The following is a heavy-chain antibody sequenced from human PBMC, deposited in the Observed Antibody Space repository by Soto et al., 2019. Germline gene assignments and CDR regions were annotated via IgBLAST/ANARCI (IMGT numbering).Heavy chain of an antibody. CDR2: IYWDDDK. CDR3: AHSKGPHWLVPHFDF. CDR1: GFSLSTSGGG. V-gene: IGHV2-5*02. J-gene: IGHJ4*02. D-gene: IGHD6-19*01. Sequence: QITVKESGPTLVKATQSLTLTCTFSGFSLSTSGGGVGWIRQPPGKALEWLAVIYWDDDKSYSPSLKSRLTITKDTSKDKVALTMTHMDPVDTATYFCAHSKGPHWLVPHFDFWGQGTLVTVSS.